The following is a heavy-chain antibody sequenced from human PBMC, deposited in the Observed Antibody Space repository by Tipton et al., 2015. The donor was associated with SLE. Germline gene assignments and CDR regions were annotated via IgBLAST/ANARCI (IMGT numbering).Heavy chain of an antibody. D-gene: IGHD3-3*01. CDR3: ARRQLIGAYYFDY. J-gene: IGHJ4*02. Sequence: LSLTCAVYGGSFSGYYWSWIRQPPGKGLEWIGEINRSGNTNYNPSLKSRVTISVDTSKNQFSLKLTSVTAADTAVYYCARRQLIGAYYFDYWGQGTLVTVSS. V-gene: IGHV4-34*01. CDR2: INRSGNT. CDR1: GGSFSGYY.